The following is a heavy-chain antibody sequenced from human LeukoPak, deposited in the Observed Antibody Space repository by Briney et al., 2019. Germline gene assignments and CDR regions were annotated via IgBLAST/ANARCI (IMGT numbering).Heavy chain of an antibody. D-gene: IGHD4-11*01. V-gene: IGHV3-7*01. CDR3: ARDSYRSLDY. J-gene: IGHJ4*02. Sequence: GGSLRLSCAASGFTFSDVWMSWVRRAPGKGLEWVANINQDGRGIYYVDSVKGRFSISRDNTNNLLYLQMNSLRAEDTAMYFCARDSYRSLDYWGQGTLVTVSS. CDR2: INQDGRGI. CDR1: GFTFSDVW.